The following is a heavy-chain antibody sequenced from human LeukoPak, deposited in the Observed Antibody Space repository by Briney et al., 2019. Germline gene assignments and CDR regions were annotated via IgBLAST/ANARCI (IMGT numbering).Heavy chain of an antibody. CDR2: ISGSSSYI. V-gene: IGHV3-21*01. D-gene: IGHD6-19*01. CDR1: GFTFSSYA. Sequence: GGSLRLSCAASGFTFSSYAMSWVRQAPGKGLEWVSSISGSSSYIYYADSVKGRFTISRDNAKNSLYLEMNSLRAEDTAVYYCARDPSSGWYLKGWFDPWGQGTLVTVSS. CDR3: ARDPSSGWYLKGWFDP. J-gene: IGHJ5*02.